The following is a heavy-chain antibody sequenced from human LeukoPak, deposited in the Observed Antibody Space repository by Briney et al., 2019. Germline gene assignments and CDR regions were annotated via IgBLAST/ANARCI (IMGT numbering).Heavy chain of an antibody. J-gene: IGHJ6*03. CDR3: ARLGGHIIVVPAAIPNYYYMDV. CDR2: INHSGST. V-gene: IGHV4-34*01. CDR1: GGSFSGYY. D-gene: IGHD2-2*02. Sequence: SETLSLTCAVYGGSFSGYYWSWIRQPPGKGLEWIGEINHSGSTNYNPSLKSRVTISVDTSKNQFSLKLSSVTAADTAVYYCARLGGHIIVVPAAIPNYYYMDVWGKGTTVTVSS.